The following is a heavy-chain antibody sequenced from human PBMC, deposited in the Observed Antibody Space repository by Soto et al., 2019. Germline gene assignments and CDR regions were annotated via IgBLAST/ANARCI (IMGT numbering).Heavy chain of an antibody. CDR1: GGSISSGGYY. V-gene: IGHV4-31*03. D-gene: IGHD6-19*01. Sequence: QVQLQESGPGLVKPSQTLSLTCTVSGGSISSGGYYWSWIRQHPGKGLEWIGYIYYSGSTYYNPSLKSRVTISVDPSKNQFSLKLSSVTAADTAVYYCARVIDEGYSGWYFDYWGQGTLVTVSS. J-gene: IGHJ4*02. CDR3: ARVIDEGYSGWYFDY. CDR2: IYYSGST.